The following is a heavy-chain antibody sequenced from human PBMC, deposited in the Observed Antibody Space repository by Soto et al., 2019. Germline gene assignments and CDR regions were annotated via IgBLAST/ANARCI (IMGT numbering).Heavy chain of an antibody. V-gene: IGHV1-18*01. CDR2: ISAYNGNT. Sequence: QVQLVQSGAEVKKPGASVKVSCKASGYTFTSHGISWVRQAPGQGLEWMGWISAYNGNTNYAQKLQGRVTMTTDTSTSTAYMELRSLRSDDTAVYYCASFSIAATDPYGMDVWGQGTTVTVCS. CDR1: GYTFTSHG. D-gene: IGHD6-13*01. J-gene: IGHJ6*02. CDR3: ASFSIAATDPYGMDV.